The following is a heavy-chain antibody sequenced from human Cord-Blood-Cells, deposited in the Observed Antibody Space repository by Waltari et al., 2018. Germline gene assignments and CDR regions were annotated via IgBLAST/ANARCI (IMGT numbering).Heavy chain of an antibody. CDR2: IYYSGST. CDR3: AQVVPAAFAFDI. V-gene: IGHV4-39*01. D-gene: IGHD2-2*01. CDR1: GGSISSSSYY. J-gene: IGHJ3*02. Sequence: QLQLQESGPGLVKPSETLSLTCTVSGGSISSSSYYWGWIRQPPGKGMEWIGSIYYSGSTNYHPSLKSRVTISVDTSKNQFSLKLSSVTAADSAVYYCAQVVPAAFAFDIWGQGTMVTVSS.